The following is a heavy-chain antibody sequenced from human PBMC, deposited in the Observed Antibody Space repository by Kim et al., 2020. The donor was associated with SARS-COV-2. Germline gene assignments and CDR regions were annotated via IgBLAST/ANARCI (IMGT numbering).Heavy chain of an antibody. D-gene: IGHD5-18*01. V-gene: IGHV1-24*01. CDR1: GYTLTELS. J-gene: IGHJ4*02. Sequence: ASVKVSCKVSGYTLTELSMHWVRQAPGKGLEWMGGFDPEDGETIYAQKFQGRVTMTEDTSTDTAYMELSSLRSEDTAVYYCATDLKRRGYSYGYGFDYWGQGTLVTVSS. CDR3: ATDLKRRGYSYGYGFDY. CDR2: FDPEDGET.